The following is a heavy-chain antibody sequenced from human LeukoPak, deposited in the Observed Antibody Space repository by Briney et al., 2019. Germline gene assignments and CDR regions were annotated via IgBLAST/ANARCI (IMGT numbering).Heavy chain of an antibody. CDR3: AKGSNRIVGAPYYYYMDV. D-gene: IGHD1-26*01. CDR2: ISGSGGST. CDR1: GFTFSSYA. Sequence: GGSLRLSCAASGFTFSSYAMSWVRQAPGKGLEWVSAISGSGGSTYYADSVKGRFTISRDNSKNTLYLQMNSLRAEDTAVYYCAKGSNRIVGAPYYYYMDVWGKGTTVTVSS. J-gene: IGHJ6*03. V-gene: IGHV3-23*01.